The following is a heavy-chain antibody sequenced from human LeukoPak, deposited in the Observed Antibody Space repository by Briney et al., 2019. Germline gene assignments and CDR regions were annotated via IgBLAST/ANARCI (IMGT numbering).Heavy chain of an antibody. D-gene: IGHD6-13*01. CDR2: TYYRSKWYN. Sequence: SQTLSLTCAISGDSVSSNSAAWNRIRQSPSRGLEWLGRTYYRSKWYNDYAVSVKSRITINPDTSKNQLSLQLNSVTPEDTAVYYCARIGDPTISIAAAGEVADYWGQGTLVTVSS. CDR3: ARIGDPTISIAAAGEVADY. V-gene: IGHV6-1*01. CDR1: GDSVSSNSAA. J-gene: IGHJ4*02.